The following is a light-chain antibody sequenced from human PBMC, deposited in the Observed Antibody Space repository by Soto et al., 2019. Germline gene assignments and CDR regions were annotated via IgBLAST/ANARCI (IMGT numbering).Light chain of an antibody. J-gene: IGKJ1*01. CDR3: QHYNSYSEA. CDR2: AAS. CDR1: QDISNY. Sequence: DIQMTQSPSSLSASVGDRVTITCQASQDISNYLNWYQQKPGKAPKLLIFAASSLQSGVPSRFSGSGSGTDFTLTISSLRPDDFATYYCQHYNSYSEAFGQGTKVDIK. V-gene: IGKV1-16*01.